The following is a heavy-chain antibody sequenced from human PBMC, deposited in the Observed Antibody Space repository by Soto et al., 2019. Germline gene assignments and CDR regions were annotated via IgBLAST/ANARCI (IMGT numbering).Heavy chain of an antibody. CDR3: AREGDDYCSGTRCFHYYGLDV. J-gene: IGHJ6*02. V-gene: IGHV3-33*05. D-gene: IGHD2-15*01. CDR2: IEYNAKNR. CDR1: RFTFNSYG. Sequence: QVQLVESGGGVVQPGTSLRLSCTASRFTFNSYGIHWVRQAPGKGLEWLALIEYNAKNRFYADSVKGRFSISGHNSRNTVYLQVNGLRAEDTAVYYCAREGDDYCSGTRCFHYYGLDVWGQGTTVIVSS.